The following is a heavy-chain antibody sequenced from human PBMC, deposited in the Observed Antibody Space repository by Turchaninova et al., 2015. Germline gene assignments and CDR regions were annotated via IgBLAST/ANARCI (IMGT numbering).Heavy chain of an antibody. CDR3: ARDSGSYSISDY. CDR2: ISAYNGNT. J-gene: IGHJ4*02. Sequence: QVQLVQSGAEVKNPGSSMKGACKASGYNFTSYGISWVRQAPGQGLEWMGWISAYNGNTNYAQKLQGRVTMTTDTSTSTAYMELRSLRSDDTAVYYCARDSGSYSISDYWGQGTLVTVSS. CDR1: GYNFTSYG. V-gene: IGHV1-18*01. D-gene: IGHD1-26*01.